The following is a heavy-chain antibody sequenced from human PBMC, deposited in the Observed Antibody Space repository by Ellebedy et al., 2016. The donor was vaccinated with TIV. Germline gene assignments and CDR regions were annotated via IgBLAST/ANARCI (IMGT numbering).Heavy chain of an antibody. V-gene: IGHV3-30-3*01. J-gene: IGHJ4*02. CDR3: AKEGEQWLATDY. CDR1: GFTFSSYA. Sequence: GESLKISCAASGFTFSSYAMHWVRQAPGKGLEWVAVISYDGSNKYYADSVKGRFTISRDNSKNTLYLQMNSLRAEDTAVYYCAKEGEQWLATDYWGQGTLVTVSS. CDR2: ISYDGSNK. D-gene: IGHD6-19*01.